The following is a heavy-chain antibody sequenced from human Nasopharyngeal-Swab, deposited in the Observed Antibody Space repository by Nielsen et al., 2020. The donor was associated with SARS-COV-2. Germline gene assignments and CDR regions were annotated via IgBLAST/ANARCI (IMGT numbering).Heavy chain of an antibody. J-gene: IGHJ6*02. CDR3: VRGTVFGVANGMDV. V-gene: IGHV3-21*01. CDR2: IGRYGTDI. Sequence: GESLKISCAAPGFTFRDYSMNWVRQAPGKGLEWVSSIGRYGTDIFHADSVKGRFSVFRDAANKSIYLQMRSLRAEDTAVYYCVRGTVFGVANGMDVWGQGTTVTVSS. CDR1: GFTFRDYS. D-gene: IGHD3-3*01.